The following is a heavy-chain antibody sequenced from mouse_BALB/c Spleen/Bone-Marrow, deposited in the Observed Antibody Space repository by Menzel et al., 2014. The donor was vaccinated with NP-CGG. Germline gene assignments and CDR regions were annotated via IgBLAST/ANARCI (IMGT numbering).Heavy chain of an antibody. CDR1: GYSITSGYS. J-gene: IGHJ4*01. D-gene: IGHD4-1*01. CDR2: IQHSGST. CDR3: SRHLTGYAMDY. Sequence: EVMLVESGPDLVKPSQSLSLTCTVTGYSITSGYSWHWIRQFPGNKLKWMGYIQHSGSTNYNPSLKSRISITRDTSKNQFFLQLNSVTPEDTATYYCSRHLTGYAMDYWGQGTSVTVSS. V-gene: IGHV3-1*02.